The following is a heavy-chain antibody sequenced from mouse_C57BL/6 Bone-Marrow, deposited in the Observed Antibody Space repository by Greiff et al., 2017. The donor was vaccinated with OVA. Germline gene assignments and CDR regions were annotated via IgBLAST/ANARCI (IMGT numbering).Heavy chain of an antibody. CDR3: GRDYDRYFDV. V-gene: IGHV5-4*01. D-gene: IGHD2-12*01. CDR2: ISDGGSYT. Sequence: EVKVEESGGGLVKPGGSLKLSCAASGFTFSSYAMSWVRQTPEKRLEWVATISDGGSYTYYPDNVKGRFTISRDNAKNNLYLQMSHLKSEDTAMYYCGRDYDRYFDVWGTGTTVTVSS. J-gene: IGHJ1*03. CDR1: GFTFSSYA.